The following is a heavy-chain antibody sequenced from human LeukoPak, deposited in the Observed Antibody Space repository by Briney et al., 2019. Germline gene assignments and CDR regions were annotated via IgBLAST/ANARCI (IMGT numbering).Heavy chain of an antibody. J-gene: IGHJ4*02. Sequence: PGRSLRLSCAASGFTFSSYAMHWVRQAPGKGLEWVAVISYDGSNKYYADSVKGRFTISRDNSKNTLYLQMNSLRAEDTAVYYCARVCGDYGYFDYWGQGTLVTVSS. D-gene: IGHD4-17*01. CDR3: ARVCGDYGYFDY. CDR2: ISYDGSNK. CDR1: GFTFSSYA. V-gene: IGHV3-30-3*01.